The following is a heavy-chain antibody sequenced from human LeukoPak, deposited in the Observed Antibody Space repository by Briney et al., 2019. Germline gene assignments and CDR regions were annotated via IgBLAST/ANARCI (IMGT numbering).Heavy chain of an antibody. D-gene: IGHD5-24*01. CDR2: IKSKTDGGTT. Sequence: GGSLRLSCAASGSTFSNAWMSWVRQAPGKGLEWVGRIKSKTDGGTTDYAAPVKGRFTISRDDSKNTLYLQMNSLKTEDTAVYYCARDRGDGYNSGYFEYWGQGTLVTVSS. CDR1: GSTFSNAW. CDR3: ARDRGDGYNSGYFEY. V-gene: IGHV3-15*01. J-gene: IGHJ4*02.